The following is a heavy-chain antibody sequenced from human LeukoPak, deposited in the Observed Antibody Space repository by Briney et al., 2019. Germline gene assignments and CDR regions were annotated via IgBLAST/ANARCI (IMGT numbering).Heavy chain of an antibody. V-gene: IGHV4-4*02. CDR1: GGSITGTKW. Sequence: TETLSLTCAVSGGSITGTKWWSWVRQPPGKGLEWIGEIYHSGSTNYNPSLKSRVTISVDKSNNQFSLKLRSVTAADTAIYYCASRGRTTVTTGDYWGQGTLVTVSS. J-gene: IGHJ4*02. D-gene: IGHD4-17*01. CDR2: IYHSGST. CDR3: ASRGRTTVTTGDY.